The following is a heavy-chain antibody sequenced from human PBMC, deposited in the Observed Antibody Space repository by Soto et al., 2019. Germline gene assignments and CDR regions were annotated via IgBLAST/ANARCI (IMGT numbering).Heavy chain of an antibody. CDR2: INHSGST. CDR3: ARGDFWSGYYFSPPMDV. CDR1: GGSFSGYY. Sequence: PSETLSLTCAVYGGSFSGYYWSWIRQPPGKGLEWIGEINHSGSTNYNPSLKSRVTISVDTSKNQFSLKLSSVTAADTAVYYCARGDFWSGYYFSPPMDVWGKGTTVTVSS. D-gene: IGHD3-3*01. V-gene: IGHV4-34*01. J-gene: IGHJ6*04.